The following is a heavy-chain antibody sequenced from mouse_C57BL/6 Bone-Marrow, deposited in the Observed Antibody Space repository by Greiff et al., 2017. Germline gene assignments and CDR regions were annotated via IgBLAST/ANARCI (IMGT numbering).Heavy chain of an antibody. V-gene: IGHV1-50*01. CDR1: GYTFTSYW. CDR2: IDPSDSYT. D-gene: IGHD1-1*01. CDR3: SPYYGSSLAWFAY. Sequence: QVQLQQPGAELVKPGASVKLSCKASGYTFTSYWMQWVKQRPGQGLEWIGEIDPSDSYTNYNQKFKGKATLTVDTSSSTASMQLSSLTSEDSAVYYCSPYYGSSLAWFAYWGQGTLVTVSA. J-gene: IGHJ3*01.